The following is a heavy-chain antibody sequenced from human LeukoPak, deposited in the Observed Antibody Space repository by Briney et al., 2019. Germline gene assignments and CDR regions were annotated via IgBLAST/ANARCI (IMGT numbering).Heavy chain of an antibody. V-gene: IGHV1-2*02. CDR1: GYTFTGYY. CDR2: INPNSGGT. J-gene: IGHJ4*02. D-gene: IGHD3-3*01. CDR3: ARGIITIFGVVIIFGDY. Sequence: GASVKVSCKAPGYTFTGYYMHWVRQAPGQGLEWMGWINPNSGGTNYAQKFQGRVTMTRDTSISTAYMELSRLRSDDTAVYYCARGIITIFGVVIIFGDYWGQGTLVTVSS.